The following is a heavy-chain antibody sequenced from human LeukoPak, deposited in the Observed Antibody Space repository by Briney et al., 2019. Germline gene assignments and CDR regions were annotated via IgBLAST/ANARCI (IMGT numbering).Heavy chain of an antibody. J-gene: IGHJ4*02. D-gene: IGHD3-22*01. Sequence: PSETLSLTCTVSGGSISSSRYYWGWIRQPPGKGLVWIASLYDSRNTYDHPSLKSRVTISVDTPKNQFSLKLSSVTAADTAVYYCARSTGHNYYDSSGSKKFFDYWGQGTLVTVSS. CDR3: ARSTGHNYYDSSGSKKFFDY. V-gene: IGHV4-39*07. CDR2: LYDSRNT. CDR1: GGSISSSRYY.